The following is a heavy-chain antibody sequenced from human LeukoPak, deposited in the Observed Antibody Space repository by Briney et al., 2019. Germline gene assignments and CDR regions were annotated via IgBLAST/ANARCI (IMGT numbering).Heavy chain of an antibody. Sequence: SETLSLTCTVSGGPISSYYWSWIRQPAGKGLEWIGRIYTSGSTNYNPSLKSRVTMSVDTSKNQFSLKLSSVTAADTAVYYCARGTYDYIWGSYRPYYYYYMDVWGKGTTVTVSS. D-gene: IGHD3-16*02. CDR3: ARGTYDYIWGSYRPYYYYYMDV. CDR2: IYTSGST. CDR1: GGPISSYY. V-gene: IGHV4-4*07. J-gene: IGHJ6*03.